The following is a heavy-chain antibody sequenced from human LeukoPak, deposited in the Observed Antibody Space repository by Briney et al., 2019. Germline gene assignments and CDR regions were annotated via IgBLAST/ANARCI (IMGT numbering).Heavy chain of an antibody. J-gene: IGHJ6*03. Sequence: ASVKVSCKASGYTFTGYYMHWVRQAPGQGLEWMGWINPSGGSTNYAQKFQGRVTMTRDTSTSTVYMELSSLRSEDTAVYYCARGPRITLIRGGQWYYYMDVWGKGTRSPSP. CDR3: ARGPRITLIRGGQWYYYMDV. V-gene: IGHV1-46*01. D-gene: IGHD3-10*01. CDR1: GYTFTGYY. CDR2: INPSGGST.